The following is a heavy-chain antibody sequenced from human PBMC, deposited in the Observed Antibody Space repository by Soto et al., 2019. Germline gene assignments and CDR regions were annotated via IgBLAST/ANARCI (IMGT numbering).Heavy chain of an antibody. CDR1: GFTFTRYG. V-gene: IGHV3-33*01. Sequence: QMHLVESGGVVVQPGRSLTLSCVASGFTFTRYGIHWVRQAPGKGLEWVAVIWYDGSNKYYGDSVKGRFSISRDNSKNTVYLQMNSLRAEDTAVYYCARDRRFLEWLDYWGQGTLVSVSS. CDR3: ARDRRFLEWLDY. CDR2: IWYDGSNK. D-gene: IGHD3-3*01. J-gene: IGHJ4*02.